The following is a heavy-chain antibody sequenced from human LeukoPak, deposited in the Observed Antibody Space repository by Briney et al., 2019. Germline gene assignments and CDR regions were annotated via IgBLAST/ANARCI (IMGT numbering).Heavy chain of an antibody. CDR2: IYYSGST. V-gene: IGHV4-39*01. J-gene: IGHJ6*03. CDR1: GGSISNYY. Sequence: SETLSLTCTVSGGSISNYYWGWIRQPPGKGLEWIGSIYYSGSTYYNPSLKSRVTISVDTSKNQFSLKLSSVTAADTAVYYCARHGHMTDYYYYMDVWGKGTTVTVSS. CDR3: ARHGHMTDYYYYMDV. D-gene: IGHD2-21*02.